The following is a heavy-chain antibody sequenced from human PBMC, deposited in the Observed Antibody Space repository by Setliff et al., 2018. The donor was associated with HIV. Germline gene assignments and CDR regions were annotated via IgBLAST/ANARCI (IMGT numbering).Heavy chain of an antibody. CDR3: AAGYCGGDCYSRQSYFDY. V-gene: IGHV1-18*01. D-gene: IGHD2-21*02. CDR1: GYTFTNNG. Sequence: ASVKVSCKASGYTFTNNGINWVRQAPGQGLEWMGWISGDNGNTKYAQKLQGRVTMTTDTSTSTAYMELRNLRSGDTAVYYCAAGYCGGDCYSRQSYFDYWGQGTLVTVSS. J-gene: IGHJ4*02. CDR2: ISGDNGNT.